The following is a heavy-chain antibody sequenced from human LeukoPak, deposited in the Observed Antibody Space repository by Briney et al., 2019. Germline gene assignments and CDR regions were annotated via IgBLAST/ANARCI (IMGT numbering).Heavy chain of an antibody. CDR1: GYSFTSYW. CDR3: ARVSGGYSYGYDAFDI. V-gene: IGHV5-51*01. CDR2: IYPGDSDT. J-gene: IGHJ3*02. D-gene: IGHD5-18*01. Sequence: GASLKISCKGSGYSFTSYWIGWVRQMPGKGLEWMGIIYPGDSDTRYSPSFQGQVTISADKSISTAYLQWSSLKASDTAMYYCARVSGGYSYGYDAFDIWGQGTMVTVSS.